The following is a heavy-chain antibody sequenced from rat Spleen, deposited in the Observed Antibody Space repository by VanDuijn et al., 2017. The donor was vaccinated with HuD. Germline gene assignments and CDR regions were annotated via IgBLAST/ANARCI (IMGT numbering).Heavy chain of an antibody. Sequence: EVQLVESGGGLVQPGRSMKLSCAASGFTFSHYDMAWVRQAPAKGLEWVASIRSSGGSTYYRDSVKGRFTVSRDNAKSTLYLQMDSLRSEDTATYHCARHYNNYYWYFDFWGPGTMVTVSS. CDR3: ARHYNNYYWYFDF. J-gene: IGHJ1*01. CDR2: IRSSGGST. V-gene: IGHV5-25*01. D-gene: IGHD1-10*01. CDR1: GFTFSHYD.